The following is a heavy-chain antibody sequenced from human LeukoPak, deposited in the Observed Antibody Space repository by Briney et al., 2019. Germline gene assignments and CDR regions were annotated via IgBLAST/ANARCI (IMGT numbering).Heavy chain of an antibody. J-gene: IGHJ4*02. D-gene: IGHD3-9*01. V-gene: IGHV3-48*01. CDR2: ISSSSSTI. Sequence: GGSLRLSCAASGFTFSSYSMNWVRQAPGKGLEWVSYISSSSSTIYYADSVKGRFTISRDNAKNSLYLQMNSLRAEDTAVYYCARDQAYYDILTGYYISSRGRGSFDYWGQGTLVTVSS. CDR1: GFTFSSYS. CDR3: ARDQAYYDILTGYYISSRGRGSFDY.